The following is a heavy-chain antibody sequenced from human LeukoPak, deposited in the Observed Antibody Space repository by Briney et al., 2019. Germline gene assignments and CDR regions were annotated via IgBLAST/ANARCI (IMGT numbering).Heavy chain of an antibody. Sequence: SETLSLTCAVYGGSFSGYYWSWIRQPPGKGLEWIGEINHSGSTNYNPSLKSRVTISVDTSKNQFSLKLSSVTAADTAVYYCARGSGSVVVVTAIPTYTFDYWGQGTLVTVSS. D-gene: IGHD2-21*02. CDR2: INHSGST. CDR3: ARGSGSVVVVTAIPTYTFDY. V-gene: IGHV4-34*01. CDR1: GGSFSGYY. J-gene: IGHJ4*02.